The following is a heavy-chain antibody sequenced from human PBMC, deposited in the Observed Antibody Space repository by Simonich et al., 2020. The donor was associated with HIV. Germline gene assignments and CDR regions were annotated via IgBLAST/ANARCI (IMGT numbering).Heavy chain of an antibody. V-gene: IGHV1-8*03. CDR3: AREGGSGSFGSWFDP. CDR1: GYTFTRDD. D-gene: IGHD3-10*01. CDR2: MKPKSGNT. Sequence: QVQLVQSGAEVKKPGASVKVSCKAAGYTFTRDDIHWVRQSTGQGLEWMGWMKPKSGNTDYAQKFQGRVIIARDTSISTAYMELSSLRSEDTAVYYCAREGGSGSFGSWFDPWGQGTLVTVSS. J-gene: IGHJ5*02.